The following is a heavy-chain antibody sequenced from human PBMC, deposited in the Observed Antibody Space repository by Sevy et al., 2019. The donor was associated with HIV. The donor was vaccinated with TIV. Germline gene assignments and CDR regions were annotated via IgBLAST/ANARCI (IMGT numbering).Heavy chain of an antibody. D-gene: IGHD5-18*01. J-gene: IGHJ4*02. CDR3: ATGGYSYGYGGY. V-gene: IGHV1-24*01. CDR2: FDPEDGET. CDR1: GYTLTELS. Sequence: ASLKVSCKVSGYTLTELSMHWVRQAPGKGLEWMGGFDPEDGETIYAQKFQGRVTMTEDTSTDTAYMELSSLRSEDTAVYYCATGGYSYGYGGYWGQGTLVTVSS.